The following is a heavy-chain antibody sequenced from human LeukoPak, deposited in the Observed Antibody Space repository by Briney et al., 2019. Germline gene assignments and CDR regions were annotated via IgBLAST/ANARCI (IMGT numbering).Heavy chain of an antibody. V-gene: IGHV4-34*01. J-gene: IGHJ4*02. CDR2: INHSGST. CDR1: GGSFSGYY. CDR3: ARTVQKKIVVVIEVIFDY. Sequence: SETLSLTCAVYGGSFSGYYWSWIRQPPGKGLEWIGEINHSGSTNYNPSLKSRVTISVDTSKNQFSLKLSSVTAADTAVYYCARTVQKKIVVVIEVIFDYWGQGTLVTVSS. D-gene: IGHD3-22*01.